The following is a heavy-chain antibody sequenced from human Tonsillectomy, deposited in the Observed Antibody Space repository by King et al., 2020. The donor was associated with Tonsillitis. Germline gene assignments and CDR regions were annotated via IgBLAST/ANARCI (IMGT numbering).Heavy chain of an antibody. J-gene: IGHJ6*02. D-gene: IGHD6-19*01. Sequence: QLVQSGGGLIQPGGSLRLSCAASGFTVSSNYMTWVRQAPGKGLEWVSVIYSGGSTYYADSVKGRFSISRDNSKNTLYLQMNSLRAEDTAVYYCARDLYNRGWYEGTDVWGQGTTVTVSS. CDR2: IYSGGST. V-gene: IGHV3-53*01. CDR1: GFTVSSNY. CDR3: ARDLYNRGWYEGTDV.